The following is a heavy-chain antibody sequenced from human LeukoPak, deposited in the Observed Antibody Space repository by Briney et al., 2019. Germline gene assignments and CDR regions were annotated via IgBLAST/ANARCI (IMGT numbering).Heavy chain of an antibody. J-gene: IGHJ3*02. CDR3: ARDNPISPYGSGSYYRGGAFDI. CDR2: ISAYNGNT. V-gene: IGHV1-18*01. D-gene: IGHD3-10*01. CDR1: GYTFTSYG. Sequence: ASVKVPCKASGYTFTSYGISWVRQAPGQGLERMGWISAYNGNTNYAQKLQGRVTMTTDTSTSTAYMELRSLRSDDTAVYYCARDNPISPYGSGSYYRGGAFDIWGQGTMVTVSS.